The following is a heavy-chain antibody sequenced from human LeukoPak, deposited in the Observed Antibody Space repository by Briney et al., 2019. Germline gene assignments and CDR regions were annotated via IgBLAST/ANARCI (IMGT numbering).Heavy chain of an antibody. CDR1: GVSISSSSYY. D-gene: IGHD5-12*01. CDR3: ARHSYEGSDY. Sequence: SETLSLTCIVSGVSISSSSYYWGWLRQPPGQGLEWIGIISYSGSTYYNPSLRSRVTISVDMSKNQFSLKLSSVTAADTAVYYCARHSYEGSDYWGQGTLVTVSS. J-gene: IGHJ4*02. CDR2: ISYSGST. V-gene: IGHV4-39*01.